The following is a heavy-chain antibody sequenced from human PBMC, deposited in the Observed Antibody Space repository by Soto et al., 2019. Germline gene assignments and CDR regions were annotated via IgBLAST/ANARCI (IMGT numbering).Heavy chain of an antibody. CDR2: IAPIFGTP. CDR3: AGANVGATFGHYYYAMDG. Sequence: QVQLVQSGPEVKKAGSSVRVSCKASGGTFSNYAISWVRQAPGQGLEWMGGIAPIFGTPNYAQNFQGRVTITADESTXTXXMELSGLRSEDTALYYFAGANVGATFGHYYYAMDGWGQGTTVTVSS. CDR1: GGTFSNYA. J-gene: IGHJ6*02. D-gene: IGHD3-10*01. V-gene: IGHV1-69*12.